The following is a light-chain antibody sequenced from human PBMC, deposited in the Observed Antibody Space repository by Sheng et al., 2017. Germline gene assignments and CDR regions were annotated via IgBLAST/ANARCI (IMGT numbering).Light chain of an antibody. CDR1: KLGEKN. V-gene: IGLV3-1*01. CDR2: ADT. J-gene: IGLJ1*01. CDR3: QAWDSSVSYV. Sequence: SYDLTQPPSVSVSPGQTASITCSGDKLGEKNVCWYQQKPGQSPVVVIYADTQRPSGIPERFSGSNSGNTVTLTISGTQALDEADYYCQAWDSSVSYVFGSGTKVTVL.